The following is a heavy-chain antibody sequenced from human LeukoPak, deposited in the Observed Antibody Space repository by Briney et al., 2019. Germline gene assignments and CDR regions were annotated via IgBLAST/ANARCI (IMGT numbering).Heavy chain of an antibody. V-gene: IGHV4-34*01. CDR1: GGSFSGYY. CDR2: INHSGST. J-gene: IGHJ4*02. D-gene: IGHD6-19*01. CDR3: ARGRSGSSSGWPKRYYFDY. Sequence: SETLSLTCAVYGGSFSGYYWSWIHQPPGKGLEWIGEINHSGSTNYNPSLKSRVTISADTSRNHFSLNLSSVTAADTAVYYCARGRSGSSSGWPKRYYFDYWGQGTLVTVSS.